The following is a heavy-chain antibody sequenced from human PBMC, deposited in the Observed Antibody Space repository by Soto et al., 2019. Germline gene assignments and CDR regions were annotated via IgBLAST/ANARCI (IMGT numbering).Heavy chain of an antibody. D-gene: IGHD2-2*01. CDR3: ARDPRQYCSSTSCFNWFDP. J-gene: IGHJ5*02. V-gene: IGHV1-3*01. Sequence: GASVKVSCKASGYTFSSYAMHWVRQAPGQRLEWMGWINAGNGNTKYSQKFQGRVTITRDTSASTAYMELSSLRSEDTAVYYCARDPRQYCSSTSCFNWFDPWGQGTLVTVSS. CDR1: GYTFSSYA. CDR2: INAGNGNT.